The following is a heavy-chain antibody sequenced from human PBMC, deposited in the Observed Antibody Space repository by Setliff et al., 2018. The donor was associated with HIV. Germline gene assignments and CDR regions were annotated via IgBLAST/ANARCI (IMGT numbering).Heavy chain of an antibody. CDR1: RHSISNGYY. J-gene: IGHJ4*02. CDR3: AISNFWSGYSTSPPDYFDY. CDR2: IYHSGSA. D-gene: IGHD3-3*01. V-gene: IGHV4-38-2*01. Sequence: SETLSLTCSVFRHSISNGYYWGWIRQPPGKGLEWIGSIYHSGSAYYNPSLESRVTILVDTSKNHFSLNLSSVTAADTAVYYCAISNFWSGYSTSPPDYFDYWGQGMLVTVSS.